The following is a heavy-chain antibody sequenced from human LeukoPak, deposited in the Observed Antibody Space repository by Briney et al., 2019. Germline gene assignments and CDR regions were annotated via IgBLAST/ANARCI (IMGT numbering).Heavy chain of an antibody. CDR3: ARGGYCSSTRNYSYYYYGMDV. Sequence: ASVTVSCKASGYTFTGYYMHWVRQAPGQGLEGMGWINPNSGGTNYAQKFQGRVTMTRDTSISTAYMELSRLRSDDTAVYYCARGGYCSSTRNYSYYYYGMDVWGQGTTVTASS. J-gene: IGHJ6*02. V-gene: IGHV1-2*02. CDR1: GYTFTGYY. CDR2: INPNSGGT. D-gene: IGHD2-2*03.